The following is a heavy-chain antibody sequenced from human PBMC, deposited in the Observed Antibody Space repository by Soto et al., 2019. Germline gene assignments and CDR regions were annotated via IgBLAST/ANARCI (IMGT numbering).Heavy chain of an antibody. CDR1: GFSLSTSGVG. CDR2: IYWDDDK. CDR3: AHRQVSSLYYDFWSGYYNEDWFDP. V-gene: IGHV2-5*02. Sequence: SGPTLVNPTQTLTLTCTFSGFSLSTSGVGVGWIRQPPGKALEWLALIYWDDDKRYSPSLKSRLTITKDTSKNQVVLTMTNMDPVDTATYYCAHRQVSSLYYDFWSGYYNEDWFDPWGQGTLVTVSS. J-gene: IGHJ5*02. D-gene: IGHD3-3*01.